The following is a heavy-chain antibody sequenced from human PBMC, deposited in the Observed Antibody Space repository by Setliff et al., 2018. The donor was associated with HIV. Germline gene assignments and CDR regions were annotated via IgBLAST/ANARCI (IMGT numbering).Heavy chain of an antibody. CDR1: GYTVTTYG. CDR2: FNTETRNP. D-gene: IGHD1-26*01. J-gene: IGHJ4*02. CDR3: ARVGSYWSTFDY. Sequence: KVSCKASGYTVTTYGISWVRQAPGQGLEWMGWFNTETRNPMYAQAFKGRLVFSLDTSVSTAYLQINSLKAEDTAMYYCARVGSYWSTFDYWGQGALVTVSS. V-gene: IGHV7-4-1*02.